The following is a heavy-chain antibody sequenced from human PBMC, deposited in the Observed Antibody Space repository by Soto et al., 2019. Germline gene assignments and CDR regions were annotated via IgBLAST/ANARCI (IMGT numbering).Heavy chain of an antibody. J-gene: IGHJ4*02. CDR3: ARRGPGTYFDY. D-gene: IGHD6-13*01. Sequence: EVQLLDSGGGLVQPGGSLRLSCAASGFTFSSYAMNWVRQAPGEGLEWVSVISGSGDSTYYADSVKGRFTISRDNSKNTLYLQMNSLRAEDTAVYYCARRGPGTYFDYWGQGTLLTVSS. CDR1: GFTFSSYA. CDR2: ISGSGDST. V-gene: IGHV3-23*01.